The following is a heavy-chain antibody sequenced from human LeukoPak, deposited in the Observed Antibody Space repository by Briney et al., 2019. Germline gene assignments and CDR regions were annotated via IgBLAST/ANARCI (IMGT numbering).Heavy chain of an antibody. CDR1: GDTVSSDSAA. CDR2: TYYRSKWYN. Sequence: KTSQTLSLTCALSGDTVSSDSAACSWIRLSPSRGLEWLGRTYYRSKWYNDYAVSVRSRITINPDTSKNLFSLQLNSVTPEDTAEYYCATTVETGDAFDIWGPGTRVTVSS. V-gene: IGHV6-1*01. CDR3: ATTVETGDAFDI. J-gene: IGHJ3*02. D-gene: IGHD1-1*01.